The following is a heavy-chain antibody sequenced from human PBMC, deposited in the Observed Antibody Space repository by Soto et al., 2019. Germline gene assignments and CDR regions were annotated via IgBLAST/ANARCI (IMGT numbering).Heavy chain of an antibody. CDR1: GGTFSSYA. V-gene: IGHV1-69*01. CDR2: IIPIFGTA. Sequence: QVQLVQSGAEVKKPVSSVKVSCKASGGTFSSYAISWVRQAPGQGLEWMGGIIPIFGTANYAQKFQGRVTITADESTSTAYMELSSLRSEDTAVYYCARDSPYLYCSSTSCYTDYYYYYGMDVWGQGTTVTVSS. D-gene: IGHD2-2*02. CDR3: ARDSPYLYCSSTSCYTDYYYYYGMDV. J-gene: IGHJ6*02.